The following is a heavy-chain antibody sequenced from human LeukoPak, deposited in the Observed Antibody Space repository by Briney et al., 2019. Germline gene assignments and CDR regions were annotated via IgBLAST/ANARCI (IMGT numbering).Heavy chain of an antibody. V-gene: IGHV3-23*01. J-gene: IGHJ4*02. CDR2: ISGSGSSA. CDR1: GFTFSSYA. Sequence: GGSLRLSCAASGFTFSSYAMSWVRQAPGKGLEWVSGISGSGSSAYYADSVKGRFTISRDTSKNTVYLQMNSLRAEDTAVYYCAKTKVYYYGSGSYPDYWGRGTLVTVSS. D-gene: IGHD3-10*01. CDR3: AKTKVYYYGSGSYPDY.